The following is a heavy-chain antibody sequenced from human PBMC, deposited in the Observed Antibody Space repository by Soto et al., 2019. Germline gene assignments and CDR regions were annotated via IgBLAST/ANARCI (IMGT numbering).Heavy chain of an antibody. D-gene: IGHD2-15*01. CDR1: GFTFSNYW. Sequence: EVQLVESGGGLVQPGGSLRLSCAASGFTFSNYWMYWVRQAPGKGLEWVSRINSDGSVSSHADSVRGRLTISRDNVKNPLYPHMDSLTAEDTAVYFCARGDCVGGTCYSLAGSFYYYMEVWGKGTRVTVSS. CDR2: INSDGSVS. V-gene: IGHV3-74*02. CDR3: ARGDCVGGTCYSLAGSFYYYMEV. J-gene: IGHJ6*03.